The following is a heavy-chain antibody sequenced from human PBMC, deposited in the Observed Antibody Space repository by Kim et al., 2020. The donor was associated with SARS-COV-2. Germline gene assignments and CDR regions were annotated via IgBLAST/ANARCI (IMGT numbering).Heavy chain of an antibody. D-gene: IGHD5-18*01. CDR1: GGSFSGYY. CDR3: ARGVYSYGYYFDY. Sequence: SETLSLTCAVYGGSFSGYYWSWIRQPPGKGLEWIGEINHSGSTNYNPSLKSRVTISVDTSKNQFSLKLSSVTAADTAVYYCARGVYSYGYYFDYWGQGTLVTVSS. V-gene: IGHV4-34*01. CDR2: INHSGST. J-gene: IGHJ4*02.